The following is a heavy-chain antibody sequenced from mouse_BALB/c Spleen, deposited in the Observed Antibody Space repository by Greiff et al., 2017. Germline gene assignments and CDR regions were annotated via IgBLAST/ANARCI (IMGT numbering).Heavy chain of an antibody. D-gene: IGHD1-2*01. CDR1: GFTFSDYY. Sequence: EVQLQESGGGLVKPGGSLKLSCAASGFTFSDYYMYWVRQTPEKRLEWVATISDGGSYTYYPDSVKGRFTISRDNAKNNLYLQMSSLKSEDTAMYYCARDGYGGRTGFAYWGQGTLVTVSA. J-gene: IGHJ3*01. V-gene: IGHV5-4*02. CDR2: ISDGGSYT. CDR3: ARDGYGGRTGFAY.